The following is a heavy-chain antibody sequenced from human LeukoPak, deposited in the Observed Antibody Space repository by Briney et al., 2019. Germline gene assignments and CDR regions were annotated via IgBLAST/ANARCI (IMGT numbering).Heavy chain of an antibody. CDR3: ARGSYYDTLTGYYRGSFDS. V-gene: IGHV4-4*07. D-gene: IGHD3-9*01. J-gene: IGHJ4*02. CDR2: ASTSGTT. CDR1: GGSISTYY. Sequence: SETPSLTCTVSGGSISTYYWSWIRQPAEKGLEWIGRASTSGTTQYNPSFKSRVTMSVDTSSNQFSLKLSSVTAADTAVYYCARGSYYDTLTGYYRGSFDSWGQGTLVTVSS.